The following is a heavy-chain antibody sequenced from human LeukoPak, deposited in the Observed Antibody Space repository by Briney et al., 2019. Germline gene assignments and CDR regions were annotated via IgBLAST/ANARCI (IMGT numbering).Heavy chain of an antibody. J-gene: IGHJ4*02. CDR2: IIPIFGTA. CDR3: ATQKGPTAMVLY. D-gene: IGHD5-18*01. V-gene: IGHV1-69*05. CDR1: GGTFSSYA. Sequence: SVKVSCKASGGTFSSYAISWVRQAPGQGLEWMGRIIPIFGTANYAQKFQGRVTITTDESTSTAYMELSSLRSEDTAVYYCATQKGPTAMVLYWGQGTLVTVSS.